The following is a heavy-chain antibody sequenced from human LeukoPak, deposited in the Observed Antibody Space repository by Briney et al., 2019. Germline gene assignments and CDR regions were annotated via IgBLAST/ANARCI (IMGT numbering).Heavy chain of an antibody. CDR1: GFTLSSYW. Sequence: GGSLRLSCAASGFTLSSYWMSWVRQAPGKGLEWVANIKQDGSEKYYVDSVKGRFTISRDNAKNSLYLQMNSLRAEDTAVYYCARVIEGRGSFPTYYYYYYMDVWGKGTTVTVSS. CDR2: IKQDGSEK. V-gene: IGHV3-7*01. D-gene: IGHD1-26*01. CDR3: ARVIEGRGSFPTYYYYYYMDV. J-gene: IGHJ6*03.